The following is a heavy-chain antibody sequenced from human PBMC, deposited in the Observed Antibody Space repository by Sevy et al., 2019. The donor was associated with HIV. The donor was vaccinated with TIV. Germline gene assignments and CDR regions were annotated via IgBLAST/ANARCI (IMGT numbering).Heavy chain of an antibody. D-gene: IGHD6-13*01. CDR3: ARGLGQQLAVSFDY. CDR2: INTNTGNP. Sequence: ASVKVSCKDSGYTFTRYGINWVRQAPGQGPEWMGWINTNTGNPTYDQGFTGRFVFSLDTAASTASLVIRSLKTDDTAIYYCARGLGQQLAVSFDYWGQGTLVTVSS. CDR1: GYTFTRYG. J-gene: IGHJ4*02. V-gene: IGHV7-4-1*02.